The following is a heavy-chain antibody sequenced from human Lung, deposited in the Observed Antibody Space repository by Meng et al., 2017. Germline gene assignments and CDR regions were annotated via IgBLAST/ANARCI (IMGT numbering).Heavy chain of an antibody. CDR3: SGHIDY. J-gene: IGHJ4*02. V-gene: IGHV3-15*01. D-gene: IGHD5-12*01. CDR2: IKSKPDGETI. CDR1: GFTFSNAY. Sequence: EVQLVVSGGGLVKPGGSLRLSCEGSGFTFSNAYMTWVRQVPGKRLEWVGRIKSKPDGETIDYAAPVKGRFTISRDDSKNTVYLQMNSLKTEDTAVYYCSGHIDYWGQGTLVTVSS.